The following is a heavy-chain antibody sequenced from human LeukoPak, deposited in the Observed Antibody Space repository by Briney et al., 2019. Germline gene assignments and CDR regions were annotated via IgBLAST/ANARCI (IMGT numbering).Heavy chain of an antibody. Sequence: SETLSLTCAVYGGSFSGYYWSWIRQPPGKGLEWIGEIDHSGSTNYNPSLKSRVTISVDTSKNQFSLKLSSVTAADTAVYYCAILEASVTAPYYGMDVWGQGATVTVSS. CDR2: IDHSGST. J-gene: IGHJ6*02. CDR1: GGSFSGYY. CDR3: AILEASVTAPYYGMDV. D-gene: IGHD2-21*02. V-gene: IGHV4-34*01.